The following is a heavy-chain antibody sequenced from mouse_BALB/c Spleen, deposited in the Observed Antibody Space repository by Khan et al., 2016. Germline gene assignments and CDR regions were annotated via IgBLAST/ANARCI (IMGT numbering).Heavy chain of an antibody. Sequence: QIQLVQSGPELKKPGETVKISCKASVYTFTNYGMNWVKQAPGKGLKWMGWMNTYTGEPTYADDFKGRFAFSLKTSARTAYLQINNLKNEDTATYFCARDYDYGGDWYFDVWGAGTTVTVSS. D-gene: IGHD2-4*01. CDR2: MNTYTGEP. J-gene: IGHJ1*01. CDR3: ARDYDYGGDWYFDV. V-gene: IGHV9-3-1*01. CDR1: VYTFTNYG.